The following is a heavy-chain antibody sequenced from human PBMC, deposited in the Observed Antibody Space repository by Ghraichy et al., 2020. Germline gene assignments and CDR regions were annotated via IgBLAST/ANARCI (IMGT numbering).Heavy chain of an antibody. CDR1: GFTFKSYG. CDR2: IRYDGSHE. CDR3: AKDDYGDHVLH. J-gene: IGHJ4*02. Sequence: GGSLRLSCEASGFTFKSYGMHWVRQAPGEGLEWVAFIRYDGSHEYYTDSVKGRFTISRDNSRNTLYLQMNSLRAEDTAVYYCAKDDYGDHVLHWGQGTLVTVS. D-gene: IGHD4-17*01. V-gene: IGHV3-30*02.